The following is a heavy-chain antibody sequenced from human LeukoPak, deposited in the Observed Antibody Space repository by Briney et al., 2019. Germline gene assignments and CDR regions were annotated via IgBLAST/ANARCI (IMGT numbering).Heavy chain of an antibody. CDR1: GFTFSSYA. D-gene: IGHD4-17*01. CDR3: ARDYGDYD. CDR2: INHSGST. J-gene: IGHJ4*02. V-gene: IGHV4-34*01. Sequence: GSLRLSCAASGFTFSSYAMSWVRQPPGKGLEWIGEINHSGSTNYNPSLKSRVTISVDTSKNQFSLKLSSVTAADTAVYYCARDYGDYDWGQGTLVTVSS.